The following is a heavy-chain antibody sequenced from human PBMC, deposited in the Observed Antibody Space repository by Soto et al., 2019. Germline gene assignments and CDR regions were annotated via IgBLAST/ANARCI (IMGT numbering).Heavy chain of an antibody. V-gene: IGHV1-18*01. Sequence: QVQLVQSGAEVKKPGASVKVSCKASGYTFTSYGISWVRQAPGQGLEWMGWISAYNGNTNYAQKLQGRVTMTTDTATSTAYMELRSLRSDDTAVYYCARNEEIVVVPAAIYYYYGMDVWGQGTTVTVSS. D-gene: IGHD2-2*01. CDR1: GYTFTSYG. J-gene: IGHJ6*02. CDR3: ARNEEIVVVPAAIYYYYGMDV. CDR2: ISAYNGNT.